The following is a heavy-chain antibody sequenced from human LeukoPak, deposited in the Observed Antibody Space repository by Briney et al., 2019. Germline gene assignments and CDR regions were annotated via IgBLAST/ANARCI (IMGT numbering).Heavy chain of an antibody. D-gene: IGHD2-2*01. J-gene: IGHJ5*02. V-gene: IGHV4-34*01. CDR1: GWSFNDYY. CDR3: VRGQVPAARGYSWFDP. CDR2: INARGDT. Sequence: PSEALSLTCAVYGWSFNDYYWNWIRQPPGKGLEWIGEINARGDTNYNPSLKSRVTISVDASKKQFSLRFTSTIAADTAVYYCVRGQVPAARGYSWFDPWGQGTLVTVSS.